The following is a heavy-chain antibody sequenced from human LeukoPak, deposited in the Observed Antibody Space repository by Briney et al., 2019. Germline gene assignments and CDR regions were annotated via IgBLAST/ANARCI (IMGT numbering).Heavy chain of an antibody. Sequence: SETLSHTRIVSAGSISSYYWNWIRQPPGKGLEWIGYIYYSGSTNYNPSLKSRVTTLVDTSKNQFSLRLSSVTAADTAVYYCAREYSSSSGRRAFDFWGQGTMVTVSS. CDR3: AREYSSSSGRRAFDF. CDR2: IYYSGST. V-gene: IGHV4-59*08. J-gene: IGHJ3*01. D-gene: IGHD6-6*01. CDR1: AGSISSYY.